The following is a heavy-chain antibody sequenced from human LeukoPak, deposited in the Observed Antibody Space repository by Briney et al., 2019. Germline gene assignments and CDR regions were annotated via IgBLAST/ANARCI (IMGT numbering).Heavy chain of an antibody. J-gene: IGHJ4*02. CDR3: AKAHIVYCSGGSCYEVDY. CDR2: IRDDGSNK. V-gene: IGHV3-30*02. D-gene: IGHD2-15*01. CDR1: GFTFSSYG. Sequence: GGSLRLSCAASGFTFSSYGMHWVRQAPGKGLEWVAFIRDDGSNKYYADSVKGRFTISRDNSKNTLYLQMNSLRAEDTAVYYCAKAHIVYCSGGSCYEVDYWGQGTLVTVFS.